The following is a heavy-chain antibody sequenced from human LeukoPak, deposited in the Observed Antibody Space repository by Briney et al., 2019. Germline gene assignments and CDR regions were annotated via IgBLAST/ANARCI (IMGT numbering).Heavy chain of an antibody. Sequence: ASVKVSCKASGYTFTGYYMHWVRQAPGQGLEWMGRINPNSGGTNYAQKFQGRVTMTRDTPISTAYMELSRLRSDDTAVYYCAREGGFLITMIPRSDYYYMDVWGKGTTVTVSS. CDR2: INPNSGGT. CDR1: GYTFTGYY. J-gene: IGHJ6*03. V-gene: IGHV1-2*06. D-gene: IGHD3-22*01. CDR3: AREGGFLITMIPRSDYYYMDV.